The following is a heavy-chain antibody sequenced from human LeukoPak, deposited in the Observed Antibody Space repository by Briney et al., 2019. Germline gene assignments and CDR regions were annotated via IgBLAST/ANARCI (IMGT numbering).Heavy chain of an antibody. D-gene: IGHD3-22*01. J-gene: IGHJ4*02. CDR3: ARDDSSGYYLVD. CDR2: INHSGST. Sequence: SETLSLTCAVYGGSFSGYYWSWIRQPPGKGLEWIGEINHSGSTNYNPSLKGRVTISVDTSKNQFSLKLSSVTAADTAVYYCARDDSSGYYLVDWGQGTLVTVSS. V-gene: IGHV4-34*01. CDR1: GGSFSGYY.